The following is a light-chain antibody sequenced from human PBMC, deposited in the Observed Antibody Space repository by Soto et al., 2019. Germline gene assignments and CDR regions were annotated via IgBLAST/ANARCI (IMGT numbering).Light chain of an antibody. V-gene: IGKV3-15*01. CDR2: GAS. CDR3: QQYNSYPT. J-gene: IGKJ1*01. CDR1: QSVSSN. Sequence: EIVMTQSPATLSVSPGERATLSCRASQSVSSNLAWYQQKPGQAPRLLIYGASTRATGIPSRFSGSGSGTEFTLTISSLQPDDFATYYCQQYNSYPTFGQGTKWIS.